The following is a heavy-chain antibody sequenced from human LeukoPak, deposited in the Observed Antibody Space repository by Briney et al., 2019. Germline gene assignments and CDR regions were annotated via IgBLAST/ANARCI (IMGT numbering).Heavy chain of an antibody. Sequence: GSLRLSSAVYGFTFCYKWMYWVPQAPGKGRVWVSHIHRYGTRIEYTDSVRGRFTMSRDNAQNTLYLQMDSLRGDDTAVCYFVREVGEFSTAMGVYYYYFMDVWGKGPTVIVSS. D-gene: IGHD3/OR15-3a*01. V-gene: IGHV3-74*01. CDR3: VREVGEFSTAMGVYYYYFMDV. CDR2: IHRYGTRI. CDR1: GFTFCYKW. J-gene: IGHJ6*03.